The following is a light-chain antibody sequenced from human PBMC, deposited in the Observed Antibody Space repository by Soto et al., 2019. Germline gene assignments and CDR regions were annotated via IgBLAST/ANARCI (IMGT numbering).Light chain of an antibody. CDR1: SRGYNF. V-gene: IGLV2-14*01. CDR3: SSYTTIKTVV. CDR2: EVS. Sequence: QSALTQPASVSGAPGQLITISCTGTSRGYNFVSWFQHHPGKAPKLIIFEVSNRPSGISDRFSGFKSANTAYLTISGVQPEDEADYHCSSYTTIKTVVFGGGTKLTVL. J-gene: IGLJ2*01.